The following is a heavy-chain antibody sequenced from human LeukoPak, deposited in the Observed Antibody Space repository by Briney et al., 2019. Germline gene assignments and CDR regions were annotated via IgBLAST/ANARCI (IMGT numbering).Heavy chain of an antibody. CDR2: IKQDGSEK. CDR1: GFTFSSYW. V-gene: IGHV3-7*01. CDR3: ARDSPNCGGDCYYFDY. Sequence: PGGSLRLSCAASGFTFSSYWMSWVRQAPGKGQEWVANIKQDGSEKYYVDSVKGRFTISRDNAKNSLYLQMNSLRAEDTAVYYCARDSPNCGGDCYYFDYWGQGTLVTVSS. J-gene: IGHJ4*02. D-gene: IGHD2-21*02.